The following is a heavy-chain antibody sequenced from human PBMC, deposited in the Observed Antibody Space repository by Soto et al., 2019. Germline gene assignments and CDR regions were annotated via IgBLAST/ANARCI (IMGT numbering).Heavy chain of an antibody. J-gene: IGHJ4*02. CDR2: IFPSGTT. CDR1: GGSLSGATYS. V-gene: IGHV4-30-2*01. CDR3: ARSREFDY. Sequence: LSLTCGVSGGSLSGATYSWNWIRQPPGKGLEWIGYIFPSGTTYYNPSLKSRVTISIDVSKNQFSLSLRSLTAVDTAVYYCARSREFDYWSQGTLVTVSS.